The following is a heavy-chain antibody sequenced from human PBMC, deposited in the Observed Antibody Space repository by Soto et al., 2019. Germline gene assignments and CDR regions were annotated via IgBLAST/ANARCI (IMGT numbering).Heavy chain of an antibody. CDR1: GFTFSSYA. Sequence: GGSLRLSCAASGFTFSSYAMSWVRQAPGKGLEWVSAISGSGGSTYYADSVKGRFTISRDNSKNTLYLQMNSLRAEDTAVYYCAKATGSWYMFNLLISAFDIWGQGTMVTVSS. CDR2: ISGSGGST. V-gene: IGHV3-23*01. D-gene: IGHD6-13*01. J-gene: IGHJ3*02. CDR3: AKATGSWYMFNLLISAFDI.